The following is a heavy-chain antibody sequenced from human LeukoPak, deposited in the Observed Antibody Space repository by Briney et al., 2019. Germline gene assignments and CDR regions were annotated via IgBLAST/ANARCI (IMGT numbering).Heavy chain of an antibody. Sequence: PSEILSLTCTVSGGSISSSSYYWGWIRQPPGKGLEWIGSIYYSGSTYYNPSLKSRVTISVDTSKNQFSLKLSSVTAADTAVYYCARPGIELVEEYFQHWGQGTLVTVSS. J-gene: IGHJ1*01. CDR3: ARPGIELVEEYFQH. CDR1: GGSISSSSYY. CDR2: IYYSGST. V-gene: IGHV4-39*01. D-gene: IGHD6-6*01.